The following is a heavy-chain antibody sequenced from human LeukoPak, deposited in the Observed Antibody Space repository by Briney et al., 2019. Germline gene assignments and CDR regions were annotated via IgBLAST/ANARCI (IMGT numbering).Heavy chain of an antibody. CDR1: GFSFSTYG. V-gene: IGHV3-66*01. Sequence: TGGTLRLSCAGSGFSFSTYGMSWVRQAPGMRLEWVSVIYSGSSTYYADSVKGRFTISRDNSKNTLYLQMNSLRAEDTAVYYCAKTRGYQSGYFDYWGQGTLVTVSS. CDR2: IYSGSST. J-gene: IGHJ4*02. CDR3: AKTRGYQSGYFDY. D-gene: IGHD2-2*01.